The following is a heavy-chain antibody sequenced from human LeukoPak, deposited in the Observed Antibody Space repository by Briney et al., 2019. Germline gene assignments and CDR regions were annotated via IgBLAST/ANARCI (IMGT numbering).Heavy chain of an antibody. V-gene: IGHV3-64*01. CDR2: ISSNGGST. J-gene: IGHJ6*03. CDR3: ARGRGTSGSNRDFYYYYYMDV. D-gene: IGHD2-15*01. Sequence: GGSLRLSCAASGFTFSSYAMHWVRQAPGKGLEYVSAISSNGGSTYYANSVKGRFTISRDNSKNTLYLQMGSLRAEDMAVYYCARGRGTSGSNRDFYYYYYMDVWGKGTTVTVSS. CDR1: GFTFSSYA.